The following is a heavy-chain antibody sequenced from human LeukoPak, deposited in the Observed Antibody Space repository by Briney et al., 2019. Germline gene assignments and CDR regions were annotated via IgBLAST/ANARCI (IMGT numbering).Heavy chain of an antibody. CDR2: INPHSGDR. D-gene: IGHD6-25*01. CDR1: GYTLTNYH. Sequence: AASLKVSCKASGYTLTNYHINWVRQAPGQGLEWMGWINPHSGDRGYAQKFEGRVSITSDTYISTAYMELGSPRSEDTAVYFCARTTSFTASGYDYWGQETLVTVSS. V-gene: IGHV1-8*03. J-gene: IGHJ4*02. CDR3: ARTTSFTASGYDY.